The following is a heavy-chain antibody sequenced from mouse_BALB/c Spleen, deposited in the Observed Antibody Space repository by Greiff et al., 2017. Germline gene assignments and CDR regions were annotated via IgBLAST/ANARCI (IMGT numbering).Heavy chain of an antibody. V-gene: IGHV2-9*02. J-gene: IGHJ3*01. CDR3: ARELYGNFAY. D-gene: IGHD2-1*01. CDR1: GFSLTSYG. CDR2: IWAGGST. Sequence: VQLKESGPGLVAPSQSLSITCTVSGFSLTSYGVHWVRQPPGKGLEWLGVIWAGGSTNYNSALMSRLSISKDNSKSQVFLKMNSLQTDDTAMYYCARELYGNFAYWGQGTLVTVSA.